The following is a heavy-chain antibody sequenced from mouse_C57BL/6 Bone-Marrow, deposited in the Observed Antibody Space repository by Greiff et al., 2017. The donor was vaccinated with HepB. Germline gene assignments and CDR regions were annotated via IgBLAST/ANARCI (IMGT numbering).Heavy chain of an antibody. Sequence: QVQLQQSDAELVKPGASVKISCKVSGYTFTDHTIHWMKQRPEQGLEWIGYIYPRDGSTKYNEKFKGKATLTVEKSSSTAYMQLNSLSYEAAAVYFCARRGCYGYFDYWGQGTTLTVSS. V-gene: IGHV1-78*01. CDR3: ARRGCYGYFDY. CDR2: IYPRDGST. D-gene: IGHD2-12*01. J-gene: IGHJ2*01. CDR1: GYTFTDHT.